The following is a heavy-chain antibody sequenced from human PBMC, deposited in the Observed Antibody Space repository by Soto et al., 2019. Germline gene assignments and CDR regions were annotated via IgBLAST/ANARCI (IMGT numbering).Heavy chain of an antibody. Sequence: QVHLVESGGGVVQPGRSLRLSCTASGFTFSSYGMSWVRQAPGKGLEWMTIISYDGSLKYYADSVKGRFTVSRDNSKNTLYLQMNSRRAEDTAVYYCAKEIKPVSSPWDFDYWGQGTLVTVSS. V-gene: IGHV3-30*18. D-gene: IGHD1-26*01. J-gene: IGHJ4*02. CDR1: GFTFSSYG. CDR2: ISYDGSLK. CDR3: AKEIKPVSSPWDFDY.